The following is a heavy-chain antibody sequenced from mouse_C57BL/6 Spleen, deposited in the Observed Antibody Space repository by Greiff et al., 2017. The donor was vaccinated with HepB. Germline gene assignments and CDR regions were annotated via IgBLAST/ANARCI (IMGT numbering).Heavy chain of an antibody. Sequence: VQLQQSGAELVRPGTSVKLSCKASGYTFTSYWMHWVKQRPGQGLEWIGVIDPSDSYTNYNQKFKGKATLTVDTSSSTAYMQRSSLTSGDSAVYCGGRWGGNYVGEYFDYWGQGTTLTVAS. CDR1: GYTFTSYW. D-gene: IGHD2-1*01. CDR3: GRWGGNYVGEYFDY. J-gene: IGHJ2*01. CDR2: IDPSDSYT. V-gene: IGHV1-59*01.